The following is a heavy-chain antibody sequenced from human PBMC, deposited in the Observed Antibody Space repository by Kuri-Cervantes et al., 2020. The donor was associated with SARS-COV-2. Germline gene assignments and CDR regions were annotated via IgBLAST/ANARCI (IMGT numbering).Heavy chain of an antibody. CDR1: GYSISSGYY. CDR3: AREDSSSWLYSYDY. J-gene: IGHJ4*02. Sequence: SQTLSLTGAVSGYSISSGYYWGWIRQPPGKGLEWIGSIYHSGSTYYNPSLKSRVTISVDTSKNQFSLKLSSVTAADTAVYYCAREDSSSWLYSYDYWGQGTLVTVSS. V-gene: IGHV4-38-2*02. D-gene: IGHD6-13*01. CDR2: IYHSGST.